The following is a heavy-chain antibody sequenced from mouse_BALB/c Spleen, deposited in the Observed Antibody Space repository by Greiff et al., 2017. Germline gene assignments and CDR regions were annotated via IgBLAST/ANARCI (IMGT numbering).Heavy chain of an antibody. Sequence: EVKLMESGPGLVKPSQSLSLTCSVTGYSITSGYYWNWIRQFPGNKLEWMGYISYDGSNNYNPSLKNRISITRDTSKNQFFLKLNSVTTEDTATYYCARVYGNSWFAYWGQGTLVTVSA. CDR1: GYSITSGYY. CDR3: ARVYGNSWFAY. V-gene: IGHV3-6*02. J-gene: IGHJ3*01. D-gene: IGHD2-1*01. CDR2: ISYDGSN.